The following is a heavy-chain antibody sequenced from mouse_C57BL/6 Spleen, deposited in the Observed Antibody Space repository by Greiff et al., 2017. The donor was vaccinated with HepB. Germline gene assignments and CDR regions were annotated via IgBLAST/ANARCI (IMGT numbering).Heavy chain of an antibody. CDR3: AREYGNYSYYAMDY. CDR2: INYDGSST. D-gene: IGHD2-10*02. CDR1: GFTFSDYY. Sequence: EVKLMESEGGLVQPGSSMKLSCTASGFTFSDYYMAWVRQVPEKGLEWVANINYDGSSTYYLDSLKSRFIISRDNAKNILYLQMSSLKSEDTATYYCAREYGNYSYYAMDYWGQGTSVTVSS. J-gene: IGHJ4*01. V-gene: IGHV5-16*01.